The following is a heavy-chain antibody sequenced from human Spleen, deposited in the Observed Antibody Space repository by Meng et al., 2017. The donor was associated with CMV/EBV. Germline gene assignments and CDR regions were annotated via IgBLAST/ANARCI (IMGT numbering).Heavy chain of an antibody. Sequence: GGSLRLSCAASGFTFSSYTMNWVRQAPGKGLEWVSSISSSSSYIYYADSVKGRFTISRDNSKNTLYLQMNSLRAEDTAVYYCARDRYRYCSSTSCSYFDYWGQGTLVTVSS. D-gene: IGHD2-2*01. CDR3: ARDRYRYCSSTSCSYFDY. J-gene: IGHJ4*02. V-gene: IGHV3-21*01. CDR1: GFTFSSYT. CDR2: ISSSSSYI.